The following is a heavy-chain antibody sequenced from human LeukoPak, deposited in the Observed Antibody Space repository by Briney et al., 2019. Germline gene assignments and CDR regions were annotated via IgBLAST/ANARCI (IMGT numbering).Heavy chain of an antibody. Sequence: ASVKVSCKASGYTFSSYGISWVRQAPGQGLEWMGWISAYNGNTNYAQKLQGRVTMTTDTSTSTAYRELRSLRSDDTAVYYCATEGYGDYENYFDYWGQGTLVTVSS. D-gene: IGHD4-17*01. CDR2: ISAYNGNT. CDR1: GYTFSSYG. CDR3: ATEGYGDYENYFDY. J-gene: IGHJ4*02. V-gene: IGHV1-18*01.